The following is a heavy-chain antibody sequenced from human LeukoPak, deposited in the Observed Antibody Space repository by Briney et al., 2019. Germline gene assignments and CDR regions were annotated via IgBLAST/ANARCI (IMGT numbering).Heavy chain of an antibody. CDR2: IDTGGDNT. CDR1: GFTFSSYA. D-gene: IGHD2-15*01. J-gene: IGHJ3*02. V-gene: IGHV3-NL1*01. CDR3: ARVLTMTVVVVAAGGAFDI. Sequence: GGSLRLSCAASGFTFSSYAVHWVRQAPGKGLEWVATIDTGGDNTYYADSVKGRFTISRDNSKNTLYLQMNSLRAEDTAVYYCARVLTMTVVVVAAGGAFDIWGQGTMVTVSS.